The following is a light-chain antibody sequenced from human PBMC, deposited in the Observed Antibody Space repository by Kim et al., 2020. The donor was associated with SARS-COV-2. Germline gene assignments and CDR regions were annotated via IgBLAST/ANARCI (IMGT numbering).Light chain of an antibody. J-gene: IGLJ2*01. V-gene: IGLV3-19*01. CDR3: NSRDSSGNHVV. CDR2: GKN. CDR1: SLRSYY. Sequence: SSELTQDTAVSVALGQTVRITCQGDSLRSYYASWYQQKPGQAPVLVIYGKNNRPSGIPDLFSGSSSGNTASLTITGAQAEDEADYYCNSRDSSGNHVVFGGGTQLTVL.